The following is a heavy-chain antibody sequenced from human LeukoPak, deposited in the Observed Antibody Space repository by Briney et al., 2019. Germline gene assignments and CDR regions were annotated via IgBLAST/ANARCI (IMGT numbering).Heavy chain of an antibody. V-gene: IGHV1-8*03. J-gene: IGHJ6*03. CDR3: ARASGSYYPLYYYYMDV. CDR2: VNPNSGNT. Sequence: ASVKVSCKASGYTFTSYDINWVRQATGQGLEWMGWVNPNSGNTGYAQKFQGRVTITSNTSISTAYMELSSLRSEDTAVYDGARASGSYYPLYYYYMDVWGKGTTVTVSS. CDR1: GYTFTSYD. D-gene: IGHD1-26*01.